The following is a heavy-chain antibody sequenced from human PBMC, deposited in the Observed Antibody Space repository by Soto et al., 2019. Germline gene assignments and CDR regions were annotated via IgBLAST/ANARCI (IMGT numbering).Heavy chain of an antibody. CDR1: GGSISSYY. Sequence: SETLSLTCTVSGGSISSYYWSWIRQPPGKGLEWIGYIYYSGSTNYNPSLKSRVTISVDTSKNQFSLKLSSVTAADTAVYYCARGYSYGYYYYYGMDVWGQGTTVTVSS. CDR3: ARGYSYGYYYYYGMDV. D-gene: IGHD5-18*01. J-gene: IGHJ6*02. CDR2: IYYSGST. V-gene: IGHV4-59*01.